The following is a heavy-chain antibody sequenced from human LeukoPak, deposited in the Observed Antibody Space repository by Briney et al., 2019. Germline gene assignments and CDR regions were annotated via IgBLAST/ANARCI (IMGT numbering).Heavy chain of an antibody. Sequence: SVKVSCKASGGTFSSYAISWVRQAPGQGLEWMGGIIPIFDTANYAQKFQGRVTITADESTSTAYMELSSLRSEDTAVYYCARVYCSSTSCSNWFDPWGQGTLVTVSS. J-gene: IGHJ5*02. D-gene: IGHD2-2*01. CDR2: IIPIFDTA. CDR1: GGTFSSYA. V-gene: IGHV1-69*13. CDR3: ARVYCSSTSCSNWFDP.